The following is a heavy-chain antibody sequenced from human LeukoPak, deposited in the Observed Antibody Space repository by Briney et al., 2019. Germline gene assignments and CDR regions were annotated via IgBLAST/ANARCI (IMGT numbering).Heavy chain of an antibody. D-gene: IGHD2-2*01. J-gene: IGHJ4*02. Sequence: GGSLRLSCAASAFTFDDYAMHWVRQAPGKGLEWVSGISWNSGSIGYADSVKGRFTISRDNAKNSLYLQMNSLRAEDMALYYCAKGYCSSTSCYADYWGQGTLVTVSS. CDR1: AFTFDDYA. CDR2: ISWNSGSI. V-gene: IGHV3-9*03. CDR3: AKGYCSSTSCYADY.